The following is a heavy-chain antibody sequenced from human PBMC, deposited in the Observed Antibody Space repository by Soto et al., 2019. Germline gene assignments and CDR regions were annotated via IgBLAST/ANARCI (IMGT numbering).Heavy chain of an antibody. CDR1: GFSLKRNGMG. J-gene: IGHJ4*02. V-gene: IGHV2-5*02. Sequence: QVTLKESGPSLVKPTETLTLTCSFSGFSLKRNGMGVAWIRQPPGKALEWLAVVFWDDNKRYSPSLQSRLTIIKDTVNNEVVLRMSNMDPVDTATYYCPHRPQRGSYFPFWGQGILVTVPS. CDR2: VFWDDNK. D-gene: IGHD1-26*01. CDR3: PHRPQRGSYFPF.